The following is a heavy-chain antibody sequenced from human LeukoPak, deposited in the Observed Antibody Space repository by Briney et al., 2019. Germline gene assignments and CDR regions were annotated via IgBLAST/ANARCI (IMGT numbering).Heavy chain of an antibody. CDR1: GYSFTGYH. Sequence: GASVKVSCKAFGYSFTGYHLHWVRQAPRQGLEWMGWVNPKTGGTNYARKFQGRVTMTRDTFINTVNMELSRLTSDDTAVYYCAREFSSKLEWLAYVTGDDAFDVWGQGTMITVS. CDR3: AREFSSKLEWLAYVTGDDAFDV. J-gene: IGHJ3*01. V-gene: IGHV1-2*02. D-gene: IGHD3-3*01. CDR2: VNPKTGGT.